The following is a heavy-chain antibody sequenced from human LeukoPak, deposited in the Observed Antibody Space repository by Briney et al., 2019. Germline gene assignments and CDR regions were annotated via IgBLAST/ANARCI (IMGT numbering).Heavy chain of an antibody. D-gene: IGHD3-22*01. CDR3: AKVPGYYYDSSGSYFDY. Sequence: PGGSLRLSCAASGFTFSSFWMNWVRQAPGKGLEWVSAVSGGGVTTYYADSVKGRFTISRDNSKNTLYLQMSSLRDEDTAVYYCAKVPGYYYDSSGSYFDYWGQGTLVTVPS. J-gene: IGHJ4*02. V-gene: IGHV3-23*01. CDR1: GFTFSSFW. CDR2: VSGGGVTT.